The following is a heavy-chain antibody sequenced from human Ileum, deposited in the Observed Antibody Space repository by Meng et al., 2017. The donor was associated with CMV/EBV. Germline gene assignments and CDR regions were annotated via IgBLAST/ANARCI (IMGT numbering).Heavy chain of an antibody. Sequence: GESLKISCAASGFTFSSYSMNWVRQAPGKGLEWVSSISSSSSYIYYADSVKGRFTISRDNAKNSLYLQMNSLRAEDTAVYYCARYVSIAAAGISRYGMDVWGQGTTVTVSS. D-gene: IGHD6-13*01. J-gene: IGHJ6*02. V-gene: IGHV3-21*01. CDR1: GFTFSSYS. CDR3: ARYVSIAAAGISRYGMDV. CDR2: ISSSSSYI.